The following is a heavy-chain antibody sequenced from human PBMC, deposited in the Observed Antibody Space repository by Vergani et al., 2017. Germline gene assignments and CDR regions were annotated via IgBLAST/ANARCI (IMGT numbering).Heavy chain of an antibody. V-gene: IGHV3-48*03. D-gene: IGHD2-2*01. CDR1: GFTFSSYE. CDR3: ARESPLVVPAAIFYYYYGMDV. CDR2: ISSSGSTI. J-gene: IGHJ6*02. Sequence: EVQLVESGGGLVQPGGSLRLSCAASGFTFSSYEMNWVRQAPGKGLEWVSYISSSGSTIYYADSVKGRFTISRDNAKNSLYLQRNSLRAADTAVYYCARESPLVVPAAIFYYYYGMDVWGQGTTVTVSS.